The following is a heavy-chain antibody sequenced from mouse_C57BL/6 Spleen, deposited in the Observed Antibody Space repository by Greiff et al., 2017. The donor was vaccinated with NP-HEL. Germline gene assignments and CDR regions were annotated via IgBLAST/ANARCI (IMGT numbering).Heavy chain of an antibody. CDR3: ARQPGAMDY. Sequence: QVQLQQPGAELVMPGASVKLSCKASGYTFTSYWMHWVKQRPGQGLEWIGEIDPSDSYTNYNQKFKGKSTLTVDKSSSTAYMQLSSLTSEDSAVYYCARQPGAMDYWGQGTSVTVSS. V-gene: IGHV1-69*01. CDR1: GYTFTSYW. CDR2: IDPSDSYT. J-gene: IGHJ4*01. D-gene: IGHD6-1*01.